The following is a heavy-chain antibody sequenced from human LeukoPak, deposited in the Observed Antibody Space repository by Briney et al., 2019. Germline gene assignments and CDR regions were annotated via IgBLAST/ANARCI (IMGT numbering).Heavy chain of an antibody. V-gene: IGHV3-15*01. CDR2: IKGKTDGGTT. Sequence: PGGSLRLSCTASGFTFSNAWMSWVRQAPGQGLEWVGRIKGKTDGGTTDYAAPVKGRFTISRDDSQNTLYLHMNSLKREDTAVYYCTADGTRSGIAAPDYWGQGTLVAVSP. CDR3: TADGTRSGIAAPDY. D-gene: IGHD6-13*01. J-gene: IGHJ4*02. CDR1: GFTFSNAW.